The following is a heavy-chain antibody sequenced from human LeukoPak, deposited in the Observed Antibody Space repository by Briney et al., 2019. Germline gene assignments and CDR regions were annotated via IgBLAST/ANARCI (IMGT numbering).Heavy chain of an antibody. V-gene: IGHV1-69*01. D-gene: IGHD6-6*01. CDR3: AREEIGIAARQARFDY. CDR1: GGTFSSYA. J-gene: IGHJ4*02. CDR2: IIPIFGTA. Sequence: SVKVSCKASGGTFSSYAISWVRQAPGQGLEWMGGIIPIFGTANYAQKFQGRVTITADESTSTAYMELSSLRSEDTAVYYCAREEIGIAARQARFDYWGQGTLVTVSS.